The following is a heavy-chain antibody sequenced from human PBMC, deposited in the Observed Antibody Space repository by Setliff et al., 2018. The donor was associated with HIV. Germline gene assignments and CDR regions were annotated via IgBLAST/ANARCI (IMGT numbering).Heavy chain of an antibody. J-gene: IGHJ4*02. CDR3: ARTREMVRGVITPAFDY. CDR2: IIPIFGTA. D-gene: IGHD3-10*01. CDR1: GGTLSSYT. Sequence: GASVKVSCKASGGTLSSYTINWVRQAPGQGLEWMGGIIPIFGTANYAQKFQGRVTITTDESTSTAYVELSSLRSEDTALYYCARTREMVRGVITPAFDYWGLGTLVTVSS. V-gene: IGHV1-69*05.